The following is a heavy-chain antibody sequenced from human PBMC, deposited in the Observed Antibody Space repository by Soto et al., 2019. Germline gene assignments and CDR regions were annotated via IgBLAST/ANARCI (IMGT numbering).Heavy chain of an antibody. CDR2: IHYSGNT. CDR3: ARAGSGYDY. J-gene: IGHJ4*02. CDR1: GDSISHDY. V-gene: IGHV4-59*01. Sequence: QVQLQESGPGLVKPSETLSLTCTVSGDSISHDYWSWIRQPPGKGLEWIGYIHYSGNTNYNPSLRSRVTMSIDASKDQFSLKLSSVTAADTAVYYCARAGSGYDYWGQGTLVTVSS. D-gene: IGHD5-18*01.